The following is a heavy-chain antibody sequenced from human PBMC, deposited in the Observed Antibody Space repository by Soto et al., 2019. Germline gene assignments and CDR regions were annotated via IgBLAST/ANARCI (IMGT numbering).Heavy chain of an antibody. CDR1: GGTFSSYA. CDR3: ARDECTNGVCYIAY. D-gene: IGHD2-8*01. J-gene: IGHJ4*02. V-gene: IGHV1-69*13. CDR2: IIPIYDTA. Sequence: SVKVSCKASGGTFSSYAISWVRQAPGQGLEWMGGIIPIYDTANHAQKFQGRVTITADESTSTAYMELRSLRSDDTAVYYCARDECTNGVCYIAYWGQGTLVTVS.